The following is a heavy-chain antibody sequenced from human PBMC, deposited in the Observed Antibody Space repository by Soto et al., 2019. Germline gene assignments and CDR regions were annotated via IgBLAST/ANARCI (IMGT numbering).Heavy chain of an antibody. CDR3: ARGNVVANDY. V-gene: IGHV4-30-2*01. D-gene: IGHD2-21*01. CDR2: IYHSGST. Sequence: SETLSLTSAVYGGSFSGYSWSWIRQPPGKGLEWIGYIYHSGSTYYNPSLKSRVTISADRSKNQFSLKLSSVTAADTAVYYCARGNVVANDYWGQGTLVTVS. J-gene: IGHJ4*02. CDR1: GGSFSGYS.